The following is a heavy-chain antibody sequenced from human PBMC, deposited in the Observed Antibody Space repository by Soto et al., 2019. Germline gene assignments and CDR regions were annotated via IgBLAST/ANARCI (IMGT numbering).Heavy chain of an antibody. D-gene: IGHD5-12*01. CDR3: ARIRYTGHDYRGYFDS. Sequence: QVQLVQSGAEVKKPGASVKVSCKASGYTFADYDVNWVRQAPGQGPEWMGWMNPNSGDAGSAQRFQGRVTMTRDTSISTAYMELSSLTSEDTAVYYCARIRYTGHDYRGYFDSWGQGTLLTVSS. J-gene: IGHJ4*02. V-gene: IGHV1-8*01. CDR1: GYTFADYD. CDR2: MNPNSGDA.